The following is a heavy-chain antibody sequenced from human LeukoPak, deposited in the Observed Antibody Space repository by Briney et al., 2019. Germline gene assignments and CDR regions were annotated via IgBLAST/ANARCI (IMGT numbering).Heavy chain of an antibody. CDR3: ARHDVPIAVAGPDY. CDR1: GYSFTSYW. Sequence: GESLKISCKGSGYSFTSYWIGWVRQMPGRGLEWMGIIYPGDSDTRYGPSFQGQVTISADKSISTAYLQWSSLRASDTAMYYCARHDVPIAVAGPDYWGQGTLVTVSS. D-gene: IGHD6-19*01. J-gene: IGHJ4*02. V-gene: IGHV5-51*01. CDR2: IYPGDSDT.